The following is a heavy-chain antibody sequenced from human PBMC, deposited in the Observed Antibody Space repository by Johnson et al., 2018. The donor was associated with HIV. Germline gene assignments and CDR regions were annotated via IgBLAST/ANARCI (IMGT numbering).Heavy chain of an antibody. Sequence: VQLVESGGGLVQPGGSLRLSCAASGFTFSNAWMSWVRQAPGKGLEWVGRITTKTDGGTTDYAAPVKGRFTISRDDSKNTLYLQMNSLKTEDTAVYYCTTDYHVVFGGFDIWGQGTMVTVSS. D-gene: IGHD4-23*01. CDR1: GFTFSNAW. CDR2: ITTKTDGGTT. CDR3: TTDYHVVFGGFDI. J-gene: IGHJ3*02. V-gene: IGHV3-15*01.